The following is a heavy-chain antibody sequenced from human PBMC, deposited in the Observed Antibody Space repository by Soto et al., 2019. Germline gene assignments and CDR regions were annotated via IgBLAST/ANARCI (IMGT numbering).Heavy chain of an antibody. CDR1: GFTFSSYG. J-gene: IGHJ5*02. D-gene: IGHD3-3*01. V-gene: IGHV3-30*18. CDR2: ISYDGSNK. CDR3: AKDRATGRGRFLEWLQPSYTAFDP. Sequence: QVQLVESGGGVVQPGRSLRLSCAASGFTFSSYGMHWVRQAPGKGLEWVAVISYDGSNKYYADSVKGRFTISRDNSKNTLYLQMNSLRAEDTAVYYCAKDRATGRGRFLEWLQPSYTAFDPWGQGTLVTVSS.